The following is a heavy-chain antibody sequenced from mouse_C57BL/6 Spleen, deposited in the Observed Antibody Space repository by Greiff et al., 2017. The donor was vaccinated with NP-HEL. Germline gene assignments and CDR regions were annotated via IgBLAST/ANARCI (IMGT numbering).Heavy chain of an antibody. CDR1: GFNIKDYY. D-gene: IGHD1-1*01. CDR3: TTDTTVVAKGYFDY. CDR2: IDPEDGDT. J-gene: IGHJ2*01. Sequence: EVQLQQSGAELVRPGASVKLSCTASGFNIKDYYMHWVKQRPEQGLEWIGRIDPEDGDTEYAPKFQGKATMTADTSSSTAYLRLSSLTSEDTAVYYCTTDTTVVAKGYFDYWGQGTTLTVSS. V-gene: IGHV14-1*01.